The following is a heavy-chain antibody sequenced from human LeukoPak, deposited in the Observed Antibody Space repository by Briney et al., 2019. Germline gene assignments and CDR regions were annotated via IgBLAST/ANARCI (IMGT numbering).Heavy chain of an antibody. CDR1: GGSISSYY. V-gene: IGHV4-4*07. Sequence: SETLSLTCTASGGSISSYYWSWIRQPAGKGLEWIGRIYTSGSTNYNPSLKSRVTMSVDTSKNQFSLKLSSLTAADTAVYYCATPSSYYDSSGYYFIDAFDIWGQGTMVTVSS. J-gene: IGHJ3*02. CDR2: IYTSGST. CDR3: ATPSSYYDSSGYYFIDAFDI. D-gene: IGHD3-22*01.